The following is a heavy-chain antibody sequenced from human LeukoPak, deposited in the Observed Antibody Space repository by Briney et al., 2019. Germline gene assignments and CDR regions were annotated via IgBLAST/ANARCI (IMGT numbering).Heavy chain of an antibody. Sequence: SETLSLTCAVYGGSFGDDYWTWIRQPPGKGLEWIGEINHSGSTNCNPSLKSRVTISVDTSKNQFSLKLTSVTAAGTAVYFCARMKSNGLDYWGQGTLVTVSS. CDR1: GGSFGDDY. J-gene: IGHJ4*02. V-gene: IGHV4-34*01. CDR2: INHSGST. D-gene: IGHD4-11*01. CDR3: ARMKSNGLDY.